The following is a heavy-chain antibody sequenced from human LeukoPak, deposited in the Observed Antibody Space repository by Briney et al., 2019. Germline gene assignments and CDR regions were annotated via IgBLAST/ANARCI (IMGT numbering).Heavy chain of an antibody. CDR2: ISGSGGST. CDR1: GFTFSSYG. V-gene: IGHV3-23*01. D-gene: IGHD3-10*01. J-gene: IGHJ4*02. Sequence: GGTLRLSCAASGFTFSSYGMSWVRQAPGKGLEWVSAISGSGGSTYYADSVKGRFTISRDNSKNTLYLQMNSLRAEDTAVYYCARDRSPGNFDYWGQGTLVTVSS. CDR3: ARDRSPGNFDY.